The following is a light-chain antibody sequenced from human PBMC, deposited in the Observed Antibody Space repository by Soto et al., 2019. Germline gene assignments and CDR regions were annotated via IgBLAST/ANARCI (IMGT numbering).Light chain of an antibody. Sequence: QSVLTQPASVSGSPGQSITISCTGTSSDVGASNYVSWYQQHPAKAPKLIISDVNYRPSGVSNRFSGSKSGNTASLTISGLQVEYEADHYCSSYTSSSTHVFGTGSKVTV. CDR2: DVN. CDR1: SSDVGASNY. J-gene: IGLJ1*01. V-gene: IGLV2-14*01. CDR3: SSYTSSSTHV.